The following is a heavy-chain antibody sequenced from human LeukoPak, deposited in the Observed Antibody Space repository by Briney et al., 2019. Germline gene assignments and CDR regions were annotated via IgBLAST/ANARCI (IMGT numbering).Heavy chain of an antibody. D-gene: IGHD5/OR15-5a*01. Sequence: GGSLRLSCATSGFTFSNYAIHWVRQAPGKGLEWVADISIDGDNEYYADSVRGRFMISRDNSKNTVYLQMNSLTIEDTAVYYCAREPSGNFGQLVSSAEYFQLWGQGTRVTVSS. CDR2: ISIDGDNE. CDR1: GFTFSNYA. CDR3: AREPSGNFGQLVSSAEYFQL. V-gene: IGHV3-30-3*01. J-gene: IGHJ1*01.